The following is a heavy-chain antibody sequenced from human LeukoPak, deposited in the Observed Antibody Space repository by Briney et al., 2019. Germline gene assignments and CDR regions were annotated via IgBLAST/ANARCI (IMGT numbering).Heavy chain of an antibody. V-gene: IGHV3-48*01. CDR3: ATDIVVVPAARFDP. Sequence: PGGSLRLSCSASGFMFSTYSMNWVRQAPGKGLEWVSYISSSSSTIYYADSVKGRFTISRDNAKNSLYLQMNSLRAEDTAVYYCATDIVVVPAARFDPWGQGTLVTVSS. CDR1: GFMFSTYS. CDR2: ISSSSSTI. D-gene: IGHD2-2*01. J-gene: IGHJ5*02.